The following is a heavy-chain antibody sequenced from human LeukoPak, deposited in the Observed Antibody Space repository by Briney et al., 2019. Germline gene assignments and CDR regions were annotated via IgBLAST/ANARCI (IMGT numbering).Heavy chain of an antibody. CDR1: GYTFTGYS. CDR3: APSDVYYLDY. J-gene: IGHJ4*02. CDR2: INPNSGGT. D-gene: IGHD3-10*02. V-gene: IGHV1-2*02. Sequence: ASVKVSCKASGYTFTGYSMHWVRQAPGQGLEWMGWINPNSGGTNYAQKFQGRVTMTRDTSISTAYVELRRLRPDDTAIYYCAPSDVYYLDYWGQGTLVTVSS.